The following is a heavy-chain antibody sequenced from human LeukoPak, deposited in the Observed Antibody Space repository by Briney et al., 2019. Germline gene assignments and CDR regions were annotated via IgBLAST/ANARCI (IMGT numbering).Heavy chain of an antibody. V-gene: IGHV1-69*04. CDR2: IIPILGIA. D-gene: IGHD1-26*01. CDR1: GGTSSSYA. J-gene: IGHJ4*02. Sequence: SVKVSCKASGGTSSSYAISWVRQAPGQGLEWMGRIIPILGIANYAQKFQGRVTITADKSTSTAYMELSSLRSEDTAVYYCARDPRQWELYDPFDYWGQGTLVTVSS. CDR3: ARDPRQWELYDPFDY.